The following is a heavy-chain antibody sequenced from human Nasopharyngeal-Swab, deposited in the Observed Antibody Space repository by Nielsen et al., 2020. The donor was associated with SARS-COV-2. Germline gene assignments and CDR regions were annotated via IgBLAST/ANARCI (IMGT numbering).Heavy chain of an antibody. CDR1: RFTFSRWP. D-gene: IGHD2-15*01. CDR2: ISSDGSDK. J-gene: IGHJ4*02. CDR3: ASLRADTPDFAY. V-gene: IGHV3-30*03. Sequence: GESLKISCVASRFTFSRWPMHWVRPAPGKGLEWVTVISSDGSDKQYVDSVKGRFTISRDNSKNTLYLQMKSLRAEDTGVYYCASLRADTPDFAYWGQGTLVTVSS.